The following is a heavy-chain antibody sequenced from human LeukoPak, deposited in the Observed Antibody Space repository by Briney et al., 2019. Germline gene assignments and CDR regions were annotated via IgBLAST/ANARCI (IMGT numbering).Heavy chain of an antibody. CDR2: IIPIFGTA. D-gene: IGHD1-26*01. J-gene: IGHJ4*02. CDR1: GGTFSSYA. V-gene: IGHV1-69*05. CDR3: ASNSGSYENFDY. Sequence: SVKVSCKASGGTFSSYAISWVRQAPGQGLEWMGGIIPIFGTANYAQKFQGRVTITTDESTSTAYMELSSLRSEDTAVYCCASNSGSYENFDYWGQGTLVTVSS.